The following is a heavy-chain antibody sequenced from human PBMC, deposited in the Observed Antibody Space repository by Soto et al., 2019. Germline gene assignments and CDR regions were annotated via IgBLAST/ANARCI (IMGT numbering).Heavy chain of an antibody. CDR3: ARDCSFPPTDYYSYFDY. V-gene: IGHV3-30-3*01. Sequence: GGSLRLSCAASGFTFSSYAMHWVRQAPGKGLEWVAVISYDGSNKYYADSVKGRFTISRDNSKNTLYLQMNSLRAEDTAVYYCARDCSFPPTDYYSYFDYWGQGTLVTVSS. J-gene: IGHJ4*02. CDR1: GFTFSSYA. CDR2: ISYDGSNK. D-gene: IGHD2-21*01.